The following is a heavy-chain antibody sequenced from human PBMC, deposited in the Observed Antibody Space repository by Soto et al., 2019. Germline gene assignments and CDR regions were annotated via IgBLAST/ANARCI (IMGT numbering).Heavy chain of an antibody. CDR2: IKSKTDGGTT. V-gene: IGHV3-15*01. J-gene: IGHJ2*01. D-gene: IGHD2-21*01. CDR3: TCGFFFQAEDGIRDL. Sequence: EKGLEWVVRIKSKTDGGTTDYAAHVKGRFTISRDDSKNTLYLQMNSLKTEDTAVYYCTCGFFFQAEDGIRDL.